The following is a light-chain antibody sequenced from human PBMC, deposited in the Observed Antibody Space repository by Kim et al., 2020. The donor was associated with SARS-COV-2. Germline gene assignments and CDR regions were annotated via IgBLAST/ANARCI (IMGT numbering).Light chain of an antibody. CDR2: GKN. V-gene: IGLV3-19*01. Sequence: VAVGQTVRITCQGDSLRSYYATWYQQKPGQAPILVIYGKNNRPSGIQDRFSGSSSGNTASLTITGNQAGDEADYYCNSRDSNDNVVFGGGTKLTVL. J-gene: IGLJ2*01. CDR1: SLRSYY. CDR3: NSRDSNDNVV.